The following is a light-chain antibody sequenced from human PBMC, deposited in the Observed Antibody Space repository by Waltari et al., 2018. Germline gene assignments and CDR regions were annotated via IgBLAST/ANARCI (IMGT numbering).Light chain of an antibody. CDR1: QSLVHSDGNTY. Sequence: DVAMTQSPLSLPVTLGQPASISCRSSQSLVHSDGNTYWNWFQQRPGQSPRRLIYKVSKRDAGVPDRFSGSGSGTDFTLKISRVEVEDVGVYYCMQGTHWPLTFGPGTKVDIK. V-gene: IGKV2-30*02. J-gene: IGKJ3*01. CDR2: KVS. CDR3: MQGTHWPLT.